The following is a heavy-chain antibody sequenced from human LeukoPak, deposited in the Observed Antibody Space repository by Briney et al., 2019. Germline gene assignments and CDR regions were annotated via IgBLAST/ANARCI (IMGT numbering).Heavy chain of an antibody. Sequence: QPGRSLRLSCSASGFAFSTYAMHWVRQAPGKGLEWVAVISYDGSYKDYGDPVKGRFTLSRDNSKSTVFLEMSSLRAEDTAVYHCARARLQREVRYPRFDSWGQGTLVTVSS. D-gene: IGHD2-2*02. V-gene: IGHV3-30*03. J-gene: IGHJ4*02. CDR1: GFAFSTYA. CDR3: ARARLQREVRYPRFDS. CDR2: ISYDGSYK.